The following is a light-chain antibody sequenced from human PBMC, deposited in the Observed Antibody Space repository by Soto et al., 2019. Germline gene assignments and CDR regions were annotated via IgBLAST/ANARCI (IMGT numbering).Light chain of an antibody. J-gene: IGKJ2*01. V-gene: IGKV3-15*01. CDR2: GAS. CDR1: QTVSDN. CDR3: QQYNIWPPLYT. Sequence: EIVLTQSPAILSASPGERATLSCRASQTVSDNLAWYQQKPGQSPRLLIYGASTRATDIPVRFSGSGSGTEFTLTISRLQSEDFAVYYCQQYNIWPPLYTFGQGTKL.